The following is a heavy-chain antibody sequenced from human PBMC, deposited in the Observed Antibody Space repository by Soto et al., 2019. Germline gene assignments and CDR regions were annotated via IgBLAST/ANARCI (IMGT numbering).Heavy chain of an antibody. CDR1: GGSISSSSYY. D-gene: IGHD3-9*01. Sequence: SETLSLTCTVSGGSISSSSYYWGWIRQPPGKGLEWIGSIYYSGSTYYNPSLKSRVTISVDTSKNQFSLKLSSVTTADTAVYFCAASYYGILTGHFAFAIWGHGTMVTVSS. J-gene: IGHJ3*02. CDR2: IYYSGST. V-gene: IGHV4-39*07. CDR3: AASYYGILTGHFAFAI.